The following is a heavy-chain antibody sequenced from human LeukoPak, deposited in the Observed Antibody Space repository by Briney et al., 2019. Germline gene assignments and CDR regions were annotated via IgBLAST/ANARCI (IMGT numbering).Heavy chain of an antibody. Sequence: ASVKVSCKASGYTFTGYYMHWVRQAPGQGLEWMGGIIPIFGTANYAQKFQGRVTITADKSTSTAYMELSSLRSEDTAVYYCAGAGLELKGYFDYWGQGTLVTVSS. CDR2: IIPIFGTA. CDR1: GYTFTGYY. J-gene: IGHJ4*02. CDR3: AGAGLELKGYFDY. D-gene: IGHD1-7*01. V-gene: IGHV1-69*06.